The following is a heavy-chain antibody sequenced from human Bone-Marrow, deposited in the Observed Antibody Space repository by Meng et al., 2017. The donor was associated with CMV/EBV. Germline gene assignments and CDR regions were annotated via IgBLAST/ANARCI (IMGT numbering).Heavy chain of an antibody. J-gene: IGHJ4*02. Sequence: GESLKISCAASGFTFSSYAMSWVRQAPGKGLEWVSVISCSVISTFYADSVKGRFTISRDNSKKTLYLQMNSLRAEDTAVYYCAKEIRSHYCSTTSCSDYFDYWGQGTLVTVSS. CDR3: AKEIRSHYCSTTSCSDYFDY. CDR1: GFTFSSYA. CDR2: ISCSVIST. D-gene: IGHD2-2*01. V-gene: IGHV3-23*01.